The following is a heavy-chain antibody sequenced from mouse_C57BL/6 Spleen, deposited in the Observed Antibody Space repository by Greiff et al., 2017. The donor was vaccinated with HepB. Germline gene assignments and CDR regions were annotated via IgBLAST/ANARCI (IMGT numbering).Heavy chain of an antibody. J-gene: IGHJ3*01. CDR3: ATSYSSWFAY. CDR1: GFTFSSYG. V-gene: IGHV5-6*01. D-gene: IGHD2-12*01. CDR2: ISSGGSYT. Sequence: EVQLVESGGDLVKPRGSLKLSCAASGFTFSSYGMSWVRQTPDKRLEWVATISSGGSYTYYPDSVKGRFTISRDNAKNTLYLQMSSLKSEDTAMYYCATSYSSWFAYWGQGTLVTVSA.